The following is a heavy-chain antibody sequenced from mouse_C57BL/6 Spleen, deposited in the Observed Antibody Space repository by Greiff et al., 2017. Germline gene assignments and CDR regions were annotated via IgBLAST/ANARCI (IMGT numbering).Heavy chain of an antibody. Sequence: EVKLMESEGGLVQPGSSMKLSCTASGFTFSDYYMAWVRQVPEKGLEWVANINYDGSSTYYLDSLKSRFIISRDNAKNILYLQMSSLKSEDTATYYCARGYYSNYGWYFDVWGTGTTVTVSS. D-gene: IGHD2-5*01. CDR2: INYDGSST. V-gene: IGHV5-16*01. J-gene: IGHJ1*03. CDR1: GFTFSDYY. CDR3: ARGYYSNYGWYFDV.